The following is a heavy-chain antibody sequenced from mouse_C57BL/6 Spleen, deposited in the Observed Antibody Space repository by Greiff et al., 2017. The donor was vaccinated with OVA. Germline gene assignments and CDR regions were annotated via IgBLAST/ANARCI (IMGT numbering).Heavy chain of an antibody. Sequence: EVQLQESVAELVRPGASVKLSCTASGFNIKNTYMHWVKQRPEQGLEWIGRIDPANGNTKYAPKFQGKATITADTSSNTAYLQRSSLTSEDTAIYYCAESTTVVATRVAYWGQGTLVTVSA. D-gene: IGHD1-1*01. CDR1: GFNIKNTY. CDR2: IDPANGNT. CDR3: AESTTVVATRVAY. V-gene: IGHV14-3*01. J-gene: IGHJ3*01.